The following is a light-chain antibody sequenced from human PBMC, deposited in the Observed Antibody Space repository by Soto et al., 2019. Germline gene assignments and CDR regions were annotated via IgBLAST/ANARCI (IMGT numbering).Light chain of an antibody. CDR2: AAS. Sequence: DIQMTQSPSTLSASVGDRITITCRASKNINTWVAWYQQKPGKAPKLLIYAASSLQSGVPSRFSGSGSGTDFTLTISSLQPEDFATYYCQQANSYPLTFGGGTKADIK. V-gene: IGKV1-5*01. J-gene: IGKJ4*01. CDR3: QQANSYPLT. CDR1: KNINTW.